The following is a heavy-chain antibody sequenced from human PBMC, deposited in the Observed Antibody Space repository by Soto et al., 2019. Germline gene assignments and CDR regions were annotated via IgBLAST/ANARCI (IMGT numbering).Heavy chain of an antibody. V-gene: IGHV3-9*01. D-gene: IGHD4-4*01. J-gene: IGHJ3*02. Sequence: SLKISCAASGFTFDDYAMHWVRQAPGKGLEWVSGISWNSDNIVYADSVKGRFTISRDNAKNSLYLQMNSLRAEDTALYYCAKDLYSNYGDAFDIWGQGTMVTVSS. CDR2: ISWNSDNI. CDR3: AKDLYSNYGDAFDI. CDR1: GFTFDDYA.